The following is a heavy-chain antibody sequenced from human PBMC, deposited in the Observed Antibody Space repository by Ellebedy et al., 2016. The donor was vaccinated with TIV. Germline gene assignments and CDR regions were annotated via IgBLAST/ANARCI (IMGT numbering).Heavy chain of an antibody. CDR1: GGSISSYY. CDR3: ARAIAVAGTFSFDY. Sequence: SETLSLTCTVSGGSISSYYWSWIRQPPGKGLEWIGYIYYSGSTHYNPSLKSRVTISLDTSKNQFSLQLSSVTAADTAVYYCARAIAVAGTFSFDYWGQGTLVTVSS. J-gene: IGHJ4*02. V-gene: IGHV4-59*01. D-gene: IGHD6-19*01. CDR2: IYYSGST.